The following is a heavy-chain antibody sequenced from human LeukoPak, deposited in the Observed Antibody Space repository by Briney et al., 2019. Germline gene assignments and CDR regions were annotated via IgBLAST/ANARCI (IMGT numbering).Heavy chain of an antibody. Sequence: GGSLRLSCAASGFTFSSYYMSWVRQAPGKGLEWVANIKQGGSEKYYVDSVKGRFTISRENAKNSLYLQMNSLRAEDTAVYYCARGGQWPVDYWGQGTLVTVSS. D-gene: IGHD6-19*01. CDR2: IKQGGSEK. CDR1: GFTFSSYY. J-gene: IGHJ4*02. V-gene: IGHV3-7*01. CDR3: ARGGQWPVDY.